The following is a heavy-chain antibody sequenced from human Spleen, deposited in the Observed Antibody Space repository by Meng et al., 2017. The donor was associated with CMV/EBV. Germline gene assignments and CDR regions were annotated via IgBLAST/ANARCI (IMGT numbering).Heavy chain of an antibody. J-gene: IGHJ5*02. CDR3: AHMSGGINWFDP. CDR1: GFSLSTSGVG. CDR2: IYWTDDK. D-gene: IGHD2-15*01. V-gene: IGHV2-5*01. Sequence: QITLKDSGPTLVKPTQTLTLTCTFSGFSLSTSGVGVDCIRQPPGKALEWLALIYWTDDKRYSPSMKNKLTITKDTSRNQVVLTMTNVDPVDTATYYCAHMSGGINWFDPWGQVTLVTVSS.